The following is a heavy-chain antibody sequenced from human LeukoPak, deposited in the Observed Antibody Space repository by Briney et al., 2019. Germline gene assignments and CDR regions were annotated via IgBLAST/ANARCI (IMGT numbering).Heavy chain of an antibody. J-gene: IGHJ4*02. CDR1: GYTFTGYY. D-gene: IGHD1-7*01. CDR2: INPNSGGT. CDR3: ARKELRHFDY. V-gene: IGHV1-2*06. Sequence: GASVNVSCKASGYTFTGYYMHWVRQAPGQGLEWMGRINPNSGGTNYAQKFQGRVTMTRDTSVSTDYMELSRLRSDDTAVYYCARKELRHFDYWGQGTVVTVFS.